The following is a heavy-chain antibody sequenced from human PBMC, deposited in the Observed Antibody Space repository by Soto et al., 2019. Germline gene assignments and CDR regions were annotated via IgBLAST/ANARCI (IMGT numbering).Heavy chain of an antibody. Sequence: ASVKVSCKASGYTFTGYYMHWVRQAPGQGLEWMGWINPNSGGTNYAQKFQGWDTMTRDTSISTAYMELSRLRSDDTAVYYCARLPIAAAGIYYYYGMDVWGQGTTVTVSS. CDR3: ARLPIAAAGIYYYYGMDV. D-gene: IGHD6-13*01. CDR1: GYTFTGYY. V-gene: IGHV1-2*04. CDR2: INPNSGGT. J-gene: IGHJ6*02.